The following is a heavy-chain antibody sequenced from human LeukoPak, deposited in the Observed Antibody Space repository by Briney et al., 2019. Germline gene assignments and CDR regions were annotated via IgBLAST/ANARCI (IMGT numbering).Heavy chain of an antibody. CDR3: ARGRYYYDSSGYLGY. J-gene: IGHJ4*02. CDR2: INHSGST. CDR1: GGSFSGYY. V-gene: IGHV4-34*01. Sequence: SETLSLTCAVYGGSFSGYYWSWIRQPPGKGLEWIGEINHSGSTNYNPSLKSPVTISVDTSKNQFSLKLSSVTAADTAVYYCARGRYYYDSSGYLGYWGQGTLVTVSS. D-gene: IGHD3-22*01.